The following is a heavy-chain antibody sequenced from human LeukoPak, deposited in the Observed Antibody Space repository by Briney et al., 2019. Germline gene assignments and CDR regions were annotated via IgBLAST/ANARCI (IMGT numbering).Heavy chain of an antibody. CDR2: ISGSGGST. Sequence: GGSLRLSCAASGFTFSSYAMSWVRQAPGKGLEWVSAISGSGGSTYYADSVKGRSTISRDNSKNTLYLQMNSLRAEDTAVYYCAKDPLWFGELLYDYWGQGTLVTVSS. CDR1: GFTFSSYA. V-gene: IGHV3-23*01. CDR3: AKDPLWFGELLYDY. D-gene: IGHD3-10*01. J-gene: IGHJ4*02.